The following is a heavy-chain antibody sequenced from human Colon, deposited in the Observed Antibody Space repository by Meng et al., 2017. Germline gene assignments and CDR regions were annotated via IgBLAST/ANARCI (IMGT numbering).Heavy chain of an antibody. J-gene: IGHJ4*02. CDR3: VRQGMTSYSWGY. V-gene: IGHV4-4*02. D-gene: IGHD3-9*01. Sequence: VQVQASGPGLGKPSGTLSLTCAFFIGSISSRNWWSWARQPPGKGLEWIGEISQSGTTYYNPSLKSRVTITGDWSKNQFSLNLNSVTAADTALYYCVRQGMTSYSWGYWGQGTLVTVSS. CDR1: IGSISSRNW. CDR2: ISQSGTT.